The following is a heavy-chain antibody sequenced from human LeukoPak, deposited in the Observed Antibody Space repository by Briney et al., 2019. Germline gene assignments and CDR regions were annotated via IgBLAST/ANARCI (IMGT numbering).Heavy chain of an antibody. J-gene: IGHJ5*02. CDR1: GGSFSGYY. V-gene: IGHV4-34*01. D-gene: IGHD6-13*01. CDR2: INHSGST. CDR3: ARDATAAAEPNWFDP. Sequence: PSETLPLTCAVYGGSFSGYYWSWIRQPPGKGLEWIGEINHSGSTNYNPSLKSRVTISVDTSKNQFSLKLSSVTAADTAVYYCARDATAAAEPNWFDPWGQGTLVTVSS.